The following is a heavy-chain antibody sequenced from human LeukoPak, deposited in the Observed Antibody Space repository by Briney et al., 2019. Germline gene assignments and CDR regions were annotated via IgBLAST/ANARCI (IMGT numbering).Heavy chain of an antibody. CDR2: ISYDGRNK. Sequence: GRSLRLSCAASGFTFSTYAMHWVRQAPGKGLEWVAVISYDGRNKYYADSVKGRFTISKESSQNRLYLQMNSLRVEDTAVYYCAKDPRPFVVVPAADLYYFDYWGQGTLVTVSS. CDR1: GFTFSTYA. CDR3: AKDPRPFVVVPAADLYYFDY. J-gene: IGHJ4*02. V-gene: IGHV3-30*04. D-gene: IGHD2-2*01.